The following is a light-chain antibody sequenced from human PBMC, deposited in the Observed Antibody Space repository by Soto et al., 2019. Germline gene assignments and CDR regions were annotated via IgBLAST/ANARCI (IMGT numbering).Light chain of an antibody. V-gene: IGLV1-47*02. CDR2: SNN. CDR1: SSNIGSNY. Sequence: QSVLTQPPSASGTPGQRVTVYCSGSSSNIGSNYVYWYQQLSGTAPQLLIYSNNQRPSGVPDRFSGSKSGTSASLAISGLRSEDEADYYCATWHDSLSAWVFGAGTKLTVL. CDR3: ATWHDSLSAWV. J-gene: IGLJ3*02.